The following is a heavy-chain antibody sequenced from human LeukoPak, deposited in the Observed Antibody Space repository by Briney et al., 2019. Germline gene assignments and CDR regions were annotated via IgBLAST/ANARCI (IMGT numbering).Heavy chain of an antibody. V-gene: IGHV3-23*01. CDR1: GFTFSSYA. D-gene: IGHD6-19*01. Sequence: PGGSLRLSCAASGFTFSSYAMSWVRQAPGKGLEWVSTISGSGGSTYYADSVKGRFAISRDNSKNTLYLQMNSLRAEDTAVYYCAKYPYQDTNDWYGRTTGYFDYWGQGTLVTVSS. CDR2: ISGSGGST. J-gene: IGHJ4*02. CDR3: AKYPYQDTNDWYGRTTGYFDY.